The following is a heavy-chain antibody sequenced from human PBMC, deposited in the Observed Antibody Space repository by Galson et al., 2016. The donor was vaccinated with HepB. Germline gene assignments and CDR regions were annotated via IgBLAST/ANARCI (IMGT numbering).Heavy chain of an antibody. Sequence: SLRLSCAASGFSVSGDYMGWVRQAPGKALVWVSLINNVGNTYYADSVRGRFTISRDNSKNTLYLQMNSLRVDDTAVYHCARGLGDMAYFQHWGRGTLVTVSS. CDR1: GFSVSGDY. D-gene: IGHD5-24*01. V-gene: IGHV3-53*01. J-gene: IGHJ1*01. CDR2: INNVGNT. CDR3: ARGLGDMAYFQH.